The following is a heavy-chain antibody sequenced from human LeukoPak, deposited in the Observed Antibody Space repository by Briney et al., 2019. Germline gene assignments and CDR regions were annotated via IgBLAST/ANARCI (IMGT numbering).Heavy chain of an antibody. CDR1: GGTFSSYA. V-gene: IGHV1-69*06. CDR3: ARGPQDGYSSSWLSFDY. Sequence: GASVKVSCKASGGTFSSYAISWVRQAPGQGLEWMGGIIPIFGTANYAQKFQGRVTIAADKSTSTAYMELSSLRSEDTAVYYCARGPQDGYSSSWLSFDYWGQGTLVTVSS. D-gene: IGHD6-13*01. CDR2: IIPIFGTA. J-gene: IGHJ4*02.